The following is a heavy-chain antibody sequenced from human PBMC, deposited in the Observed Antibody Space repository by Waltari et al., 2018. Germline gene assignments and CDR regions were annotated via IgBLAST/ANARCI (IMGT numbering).Heavy chain of an antibody. CDR2: INPYSGGT. V-gene: IGHV1-2*02. Sequence: QVQLVQSGAEVKKPGASVKVSCKASGYTFTGYYMHWVRPAPGQGLEWMGWINPYSGGTNDAQNFQDRVTMTRDTSISTAYMELSRLRSDDTAVYYCARDCDRGNSNTFDYWGQGTQVTVSS. J-gene: IGHJ4*02. CDR1: GYTFTGYY. D-gene: IGHD2-21*02. CDR3: ARDCDRGNSNTFDY.